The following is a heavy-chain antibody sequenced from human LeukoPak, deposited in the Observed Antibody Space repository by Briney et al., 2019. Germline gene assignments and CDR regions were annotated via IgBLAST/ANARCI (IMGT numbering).Heavy chain of an antibody. D-gene: IGHD3-10*01. CDR3: AREGAQFAAFDI. CDR1: GGSISSSSYY. Sequence: SSETLSLTCTVSGGSISSSSYYWGWIRQPPGKGLEWIGSIYYSGSTYYNPSLKSRVTISVDTSKNQFSLKLSSVTAADTAVYYCAREGAQFAAFDIWGQGTMVTVSS. J-gene: IGHJ3*02. V-gene: IGHV4-39*07. CDR2: IYYSGST.